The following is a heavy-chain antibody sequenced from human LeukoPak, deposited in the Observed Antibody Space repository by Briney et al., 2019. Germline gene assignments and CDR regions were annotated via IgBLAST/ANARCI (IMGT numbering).Heavy chain of an antibody. CDR3: AREAITIFGVVRTQTTYGPHRFDP. V-gene: IGHV1-8*01. CDR2: MNPNSGNT. D-gene: IGHD3-3*01. CDR1: GYTFTSYD. J-gene: IGHJ5*02. Sequence: ASVKVSCKASGYTFTSYDINWVRQATGQGLEWMGWMNPNSGNTGYAQKFQGRVTITRNTSISTAYLELSNLRSEDTAVYYCAREAITIFGVVRTQTTYGPHRFDPWGQGTLVTVSS.